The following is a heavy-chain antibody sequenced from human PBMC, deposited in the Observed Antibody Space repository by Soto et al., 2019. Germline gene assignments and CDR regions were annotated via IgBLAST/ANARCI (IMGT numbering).Heavy chain of an antibody. J-gene: IGHJ4*02. D-gene: IGHD3-9*01. CDR1: GYTFTSYG. CDR2: ISAYNGNT. CDR3: ARGHYDILTGYYSDFGYY. Sequence: GASVKVSCKASGYTFTSYGISWVRQAPGQGLEWMGWISAYNGNTNYAQKLQGRVTMTTDTSTSTAYMELRSLRSDDTAVYYCARGHYDILTGYYSDFGYYWGQGTLVTVSS. V-gene: IGHV1-18*01.